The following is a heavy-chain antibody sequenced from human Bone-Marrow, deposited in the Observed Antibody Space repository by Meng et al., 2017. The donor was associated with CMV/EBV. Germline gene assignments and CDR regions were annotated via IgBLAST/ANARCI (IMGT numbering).Heavy chain of an antibody. V-gene: IGHV3-7*01. CDR2: IKEDGSEK. CDR3: VRGPLIMAAGPY. Sequence: GGSLRLSCAASGFTFSDYWMSWVRQAPGKGLDWVANIKEDGSEKYYVDSVKGRFTISRDNAKNSLYLQMNSLRADDTAVYYCVRGPLIMAAGPYWGQGTLVTVSS. J-gene: IGHJ1*01. CDR1: GFTFSDYW. D-gene: IGHD6-13*01.